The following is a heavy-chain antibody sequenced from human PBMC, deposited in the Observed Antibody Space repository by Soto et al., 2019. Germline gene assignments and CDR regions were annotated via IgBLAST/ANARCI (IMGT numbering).Heavy chain of an antibody. D-gene: IGHD1-26*01. V-gene: IGHV4-34*01. CDR3: ARVAPSLGAHFDY. J-gene: IGHJ4*02. CDR1: GGSFSGYY. CDR2: INHSGST. Sequence: LSLTCAVYGGSFSGYYWSWIRQPPGKGLEWIGEINHSGSTNYNPSLKSRVTISVDTSKNQFSLKLSSVTAADTAVYYCARVAPSLGAHFDYWGQGTLGTV.